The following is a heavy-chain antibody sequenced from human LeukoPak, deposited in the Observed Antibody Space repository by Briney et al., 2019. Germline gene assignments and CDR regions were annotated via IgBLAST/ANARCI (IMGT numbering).Heavy chain of an antibody. J-gene: IGHJ3*02. CDR2: INPNSGGT. Sequence: ASVKVSCKASGYTFTGYYMHWVRQAPGQGLEWMGWINPNSGGTNYAQKFQGRVTMTRDTSITTAYMELSRLRSDDTAVYYCARESQGGSGSSNDAFDIWGQGTMVTVFS. D-gene: IGHD3-10*01. CDR1: GYTFTGYY. V-gene: IGHV1-2*02. CDR3: ARESQGGSGSSNDAFDI.